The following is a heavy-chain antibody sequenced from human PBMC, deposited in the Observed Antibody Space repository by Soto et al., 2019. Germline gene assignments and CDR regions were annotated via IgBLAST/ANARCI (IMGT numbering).Heavy chain of an antibody. D-gene: IGHD2-2*01. V-gene: IGHV4-59*01. CDR1: GGSISSYY. Sequence: SETLSLTCTVSGGSISSYYWSWIRQPPGKGLEWIGYIYYSGSTNYNPSLKSRVTISVDTSKNQFSLKLSSVTAADTAVYYCARVVSSCSSTSCYAFFDYWGQGSLVIVSS. CDR3: ARVVSSCSSTSCYAFFDY. J-gene: IGHJ4*02. CDR2: IYYSGST.